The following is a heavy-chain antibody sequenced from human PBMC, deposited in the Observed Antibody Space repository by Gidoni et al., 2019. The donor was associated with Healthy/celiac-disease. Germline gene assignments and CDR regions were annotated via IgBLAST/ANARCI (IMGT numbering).Heavy chain of an antibody. CDR2: IIPIFGTA. V-gene: IGHV1-69*01. J-gene: IGHJ4*02. Sequence: QVQLVQSGAEVKKPGSSVTVSCKASGGTFSSYAISWVRQAPGQGLEGMGWIIPIFGTANYAQKFQGRVTITADESTSTAYMELSSLRSEDTAVYYCAREPRIAVAFSHFDYWGQGTLVTVSS. CDR1: GGTFSSYA. CDR3: AREPRIAVAFSHFDY. D-gene: IGHD6-19*01.